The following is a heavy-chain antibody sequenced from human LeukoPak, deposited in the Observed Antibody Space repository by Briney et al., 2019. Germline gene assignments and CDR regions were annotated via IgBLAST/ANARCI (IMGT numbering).Heavy chain of an antibody. CDR1: GDSMISYY. V-gene: IGHV4-59*01. CDR3: ARARVRSYSYDSSGFYTSDWIFDI. CDR2: LYSSGIT. D-gene: IGHD3-22*01. J-gene: IGHJ2*01. Sequence: SETLSLTCTVSGDSMISYYWSWIRQSPGKGLEWIGYLYSSGITKYNPSLQSRVTISVDTSKNQFSLRLSSVTDADTAVSFCARARVRSYSYDSSGFYTSDWIFDIWGRGTLVTVSS.